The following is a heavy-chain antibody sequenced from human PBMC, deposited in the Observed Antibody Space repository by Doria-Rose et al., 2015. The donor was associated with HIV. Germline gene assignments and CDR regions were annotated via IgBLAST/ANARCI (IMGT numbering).Heavy chain of an antibody. CDR1: GVSLSSPGMG. J-gene: IGHJ4*02. CDR2: IFSDDER. D-gene: IGHD6-13*01. V-gene: IGHV2-26*01. CDR3: ARIKSSRWYHKYYFDF. Sequence: TLKESGPVLVKPTETLTLTCTVSGVSLSSPGMGVSWIRQPPGKALEWLAKIFSDDERSYKTSLKSRLTISRGTSKSQVVLTMTDMDPVDTATYYCARIKSSRWYHKYYFDFWGQGTLVIVSA.